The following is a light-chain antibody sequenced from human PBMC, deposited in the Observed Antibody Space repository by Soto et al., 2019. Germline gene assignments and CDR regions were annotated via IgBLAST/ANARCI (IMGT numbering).Light chain of an antibody. CDR1: QSLVHSDGNTY. CDR3: VQLTHFPWT. CDR2: KIS. Sequence: DIVMTQTPLSAPVTLGQPASISCRSSQSLVHSDGNTYLSWFQQRPGQPPRLLIYKISNRFPGVPDRFSGSGAGTDFTLKISRVEAEDVGIYYCVQLTHFPWTFGQGTKVDIK. J-gene: IGKJ1*01. V-gene: IGKV2-24*01.